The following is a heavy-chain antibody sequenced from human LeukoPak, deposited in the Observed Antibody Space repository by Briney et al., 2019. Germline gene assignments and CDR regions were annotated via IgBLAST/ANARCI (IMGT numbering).Heavy chain of an antibody. CDR1: GYTFTNYY. CDR3: ARRGGDLSSSWSLGY. V-gene: IGHV1-46*01. Sequence: GASVKVSCKASGYTFTNYYMHWVRQAPGQGLEWMGIINPSGGSTSYAQKFQGRVTMTRDTSTSTVYMEVSSLRSDDTAVYYCARRGGDLSSSWSLGYWGQGTLVTVSS. CDR2: INPSGGST. D-gene: IGHD6-13*01. J-gene: IGHJ4*02.